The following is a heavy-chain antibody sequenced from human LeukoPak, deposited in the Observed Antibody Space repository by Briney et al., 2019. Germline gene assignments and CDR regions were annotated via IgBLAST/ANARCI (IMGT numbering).Heavy chain of an antibody. V-gene: IGHV4-39*07. Sequence: PSETLSLTCTVSGGSINSSNHYWGWIRQPPGKGLEWIGSIYHSGSTYYNPSLKSRVTISVDTSKNQFSLKLSSVTAADTAVYYCARTGYSGYDFDYWGQGTLVTVSS. D-gene: IGHD5-12*01. J-gene: IGHJ4*02. CDR3: ARTGYSGYDFDY. CDR2: IYHSGST. CDR1: GGSINSSNHY.